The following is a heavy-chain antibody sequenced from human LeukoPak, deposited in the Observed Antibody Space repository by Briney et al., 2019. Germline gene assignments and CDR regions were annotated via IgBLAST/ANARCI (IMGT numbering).Heavy chain of an antibody. Sequence: GGSLRLSCAASGFTFDDYAMHWVRQAPGKGLEWVSGISWNSGSIGYADSVKGRFTISRDNAKNSLYLQMNSLGAEDMALYYCAKDGRRYSSSQGTYYFDYWGQGTLVTVSS. D-gene: IGHD6-13*01. CDR1: GFTFDDYA. J-gene: IGHJ4*02. CDR2: ISWNSGSI. CDR3: AKDGRRYSSSQGTYYFDY. V-gene: IGHV3-9*03.